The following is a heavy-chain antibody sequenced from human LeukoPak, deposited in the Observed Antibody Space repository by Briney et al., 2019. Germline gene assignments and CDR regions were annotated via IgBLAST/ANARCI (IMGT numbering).Heavy chain of an antibody. D-gene: IGHD2-15*01. J-gene: IGHJ4*02. Sequence: ASVTVSCKASGYTFTSYGISWVRQAPGQGLEWMGWIDTNTGNPTYAQGFTGRFVFSLDTSVSTAYLQISSLKAEDTAVYYCARLYCSGGSCYPDYWGQGTLVTVSS. CDR3: ARLYCSGGSCYPDY. CDR2: IDTNTGNP. CDR1: GYTFTSYG. V-gene: IGHV7-4-1*02.